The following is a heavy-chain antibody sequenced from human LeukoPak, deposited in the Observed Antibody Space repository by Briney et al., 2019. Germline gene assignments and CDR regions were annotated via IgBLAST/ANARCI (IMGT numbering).Heavy chain of an antibody. CDR1: GFNFNKFDG. D-gene: IGHD6-19*01. CDR3: AKHTAVAGTSPYFDY. CDR2: ISGSGNNE. V-gene: IGHV3-23*01. J-gene: IGHJ4*02. Sequence: GGSLRLSCAAAGFNFNKFDGISWVRQAPGKGLEWVSVISGSGNNEDHADSVKGRFTISRDNTKNTLYLQMNSLRVEDTAVYYCAKHTAVAGTSPYFDYWGQGTLVTVSS.